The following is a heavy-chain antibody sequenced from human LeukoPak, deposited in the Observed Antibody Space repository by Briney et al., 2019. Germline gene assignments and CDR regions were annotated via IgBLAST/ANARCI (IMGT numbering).Heavy chain of an antibody. CDR3: ARGLGPGDY. CDR1: GFTVSSNY. V-gene: IGHV3-53*01. CDR2: IYSGGST. J-gene: IGHJ4*02. D-gene: IGHD3-10*01. Sequence: GGSLRLSRAASGFTVSSNYMSWVRQAPGKGLEWVSVIYSGGSTYYADSVKGRFTISRDNSKNTLYLQMNSLRAEDTAVYYCARGLGPGDYWGQGTLVTVSS.